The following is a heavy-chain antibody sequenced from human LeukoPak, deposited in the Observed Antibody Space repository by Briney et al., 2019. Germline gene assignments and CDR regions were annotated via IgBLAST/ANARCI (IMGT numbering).Heavy chain of an antibody. D-gene: IGHD3-9*01. CDR2: IYTSGST. CDR3: ARDYDVLTAYPPTQLFDP. Sequence: SSETLSLTCTVSGDSISSGTYYWIWIRQPAGKGLEWIGRIYTSGSTNYNPSLKSRVTISVDTSKNQFSLKLNSVTAADTAVYYCARDYDVLTAYPPTQLFDPWGQGTLVTVSS. J-gene: IGHJ5*02. CDR1: GDSISSGTYY. V-gene: IGHV4-61*02.